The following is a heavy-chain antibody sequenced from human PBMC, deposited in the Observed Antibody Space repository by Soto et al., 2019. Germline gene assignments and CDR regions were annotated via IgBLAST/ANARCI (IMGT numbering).Heavy chain of an antibody. CDR1: GLTISNAW. V-gene: IGHV3-15*07. CDR2: IKTNSEGGTT. CDR3: TTGSVEGV. Sequence: EVQLVESGGGLIYPGGSLRLSCAASGLTISNAWMNWVRQAPGKGLEWVGRIKTNSEGGTTDYAAAVKGRFTGSREDSKNTLYLQMNSLKTEDTAVYYCTTGSVEGVWGQGTMVAVSS. J-gene: IGHJ6*02.